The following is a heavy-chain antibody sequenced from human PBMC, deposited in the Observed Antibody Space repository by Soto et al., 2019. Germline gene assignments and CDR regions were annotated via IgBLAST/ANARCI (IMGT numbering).Heavy chain of an antibody. D-gene: IGHD6-13*01. CDR2: IHHSGKS. CDR1: GASIRPSD. V-gene: IGHV4-59*01. Sequence: WKTRCLPFSVSGASIRPSDWTWIRKSPGKGLECSGCIHHSGKSNYSPSLKSRVTMSVDTSKNQFSLKLNSMTAADTAIYYCARVGGSSWNFDSWCQGILVTVSS. CDR3: ARVGGSSWNFDS. J-gene: IGHJ4*02.